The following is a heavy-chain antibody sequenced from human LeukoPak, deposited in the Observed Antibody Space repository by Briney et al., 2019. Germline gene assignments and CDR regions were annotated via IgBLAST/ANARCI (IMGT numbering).Heavy chain of an antibody. J-gene: IGHJ5*02. Sequence: GASVKVSCKASGYTFTGYYMHWVRQAPGQGLEWMGWINPNSGGTNYAQKFQGRVTMTRDTSISTAYMELSRLRSDDTAVYYCARGNVDLIVVVAATDWFDPWGQGTLVTVSS. D-gene: IGHD2-15*01. CDR1: GYTFTGYY. CDR2: INPNSGGT. CDR3: ARGNVDLIVVVAATDWFDP. V-gene: IGHV1-2*02.